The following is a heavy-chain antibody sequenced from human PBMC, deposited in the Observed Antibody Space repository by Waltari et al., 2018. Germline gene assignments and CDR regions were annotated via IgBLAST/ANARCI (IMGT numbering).Heavy chain of an antibody. CDR2: IYPSGST. V-gene: IGHV4-38-2*01. J-gene: IGHJ6*02. CDR3: ARMVDAYYYGMDV. CDR1: GYSISSGYY. D-gene: IGHD2-8*01. Sequence: QVQLQESGPGLVKPSETLSLTCAVSGYSISSGYYWGWIRQPPGKGLEWIGSIYPSGSTYYNPSLKSRVTISVDTSKNQFSLKLSSVTAADTAVYYCARMVDAYYYGMDVWGQGTTVTVSS.